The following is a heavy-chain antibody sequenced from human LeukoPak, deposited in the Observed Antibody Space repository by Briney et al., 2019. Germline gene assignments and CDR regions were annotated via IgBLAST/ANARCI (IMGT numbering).Heavy chain of an antibody. V-gene: IGHV4-59*08. D-gene: IGHD6-19*01. CDR2: IYYSGST. Sequence: SETLSLTCTVSGGSISSYYWSWIRQPPGKGLEWIGYIYYSGSTNYNPSLKSRVTISVDTSKNQFSLKLSSVTAADTAVYYCARHEPTYSSGRYGPVDPWGQGTLVTVSS. CDR1: GGSISSYY. J-gene: IGHJ5*02. CDR3: ARHEPTYSSGRYGPVDP.